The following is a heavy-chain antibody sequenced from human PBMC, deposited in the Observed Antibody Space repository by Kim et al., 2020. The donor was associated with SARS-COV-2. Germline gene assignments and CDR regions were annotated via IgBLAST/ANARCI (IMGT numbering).Heavy chain of an antibody. CDR1: GFTFTTFA. CDR3: VKNWNADS. Sequence: GGSLRLSCSVSGFTFTTFAMLWVRQAPGKGLQCVSAISYNGEITYYADSVKGRFTISRDNSKSTLYLQMSSLRPEDTAVYYCVKNWNADSWGQGTLVTVSS. D-gene: IGHD1-1*01. CDR2: ISYNGEIT. J-gene: IGHJ4*02. V-gene: IGHV3-64D*06.